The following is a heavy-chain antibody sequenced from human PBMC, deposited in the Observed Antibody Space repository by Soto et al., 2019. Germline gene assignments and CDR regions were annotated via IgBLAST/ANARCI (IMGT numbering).Heavy chain of an antibody. Sequence: SETLSLTCTISGGSVSVYYWSWIRQSTGQGLEWIGYIYASGSPYYNPSLRSRVTISADTSKNQISLKLTSPTAADPAVYYCAPGAGSSPPQYWGRGTLVTVSS. V-gene: IGHV4-59*02. CDR1: GGSVSVYY. D-gene: IGHD3-10*01. CDR2: IYASGSP. J-gene: IGHJ4*02. CDR3: APGAGSSPPQY.